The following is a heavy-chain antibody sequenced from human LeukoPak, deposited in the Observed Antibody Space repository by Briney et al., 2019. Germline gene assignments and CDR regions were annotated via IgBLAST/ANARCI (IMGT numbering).Heavy chain of an antibody. CDR1: GYSISSGYY. Sequence: SETLSLTCTVSGYSISSGYYWGWIRQPPGEGLEWIGSIYHSGSTYYNPSLKSRVTISVDTSKNQFSLKLSSVTAADTAVYYCARVGNGSGSYYPFDYWGQGTLVTVSS. V-gene: IGHV4-38-2*02. D-gene: IGHD3-10*01. CDR3: ARVGNGSGSYYPFDY. J-gene: IGHJ4*02. CDR2: IYHSGST.